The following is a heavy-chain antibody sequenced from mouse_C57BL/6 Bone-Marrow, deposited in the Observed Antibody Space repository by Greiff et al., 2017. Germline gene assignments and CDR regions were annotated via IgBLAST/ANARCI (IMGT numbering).Heavy chain of an antibody. CDR2: INSDGGST. V-gene: IGHV5-2*01. CDR1: EYEFPSHD. D-gene: IGHD2-4*01. J-gene: IGHJ4*01. CDR3: ARHGAYDYDGGYAMDY. Sequence: EVMLVESGGGLVQPGESLKLSCESNEYEFPSHDMSWVRKTPEKRLELVAAINSDGGSTYYPDTMERRFIISRDNTKKTLYLQMSSLRSEDTALYYCARHGAYDYDGGYAMDYWGQGTSVTVSS.